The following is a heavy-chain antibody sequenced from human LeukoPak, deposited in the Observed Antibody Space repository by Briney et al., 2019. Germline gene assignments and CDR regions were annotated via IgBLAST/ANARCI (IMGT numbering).Heavy chain of an antibody. Sequence: GGSLRLSCAASGFTFSSYWMSWVRQAPGKGLEWAANIKQDGSEKYYVDSVKGRFTISRDNAKNSLYLQMNSLRAEDTAVYYCARDATPAPIAVAANWFDPWGQGTLVTVSS. CDR3: ARDATPAPIAVAANWFDP. V-gene: IGHV3-7*01. CDR2: IKQDGSEK. J-gene: IGHJ5*02. CDR1: GFTFSSYW. D-gene: IGHD6-19*01.